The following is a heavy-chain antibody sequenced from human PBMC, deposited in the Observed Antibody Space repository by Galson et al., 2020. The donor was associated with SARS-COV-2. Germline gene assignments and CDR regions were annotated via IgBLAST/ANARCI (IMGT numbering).Heavy chain of an antibody. D-gene: IGHD6-13*01. Sequence: ASVKVSCKASGYTFSSYGISWVRQAPGQGLEWMGWISGYNGNTNYAQNIQGTVTMSTDTSTDTAYLELKSLRSDDTAVYYCARVSGWYGGNKDYWGQGTLVIVSS. CDR1: GYTFSSYG. J-gene: IGHJ4*02. CDR3: ARVSGWYGGNKDY. CDR2: ISGYNGNT. V-gene: IGHV1-18*01.